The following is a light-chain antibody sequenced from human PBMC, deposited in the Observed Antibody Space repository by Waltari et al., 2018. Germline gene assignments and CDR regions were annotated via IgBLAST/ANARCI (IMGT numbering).Light chain of an antibody. CDR1: QSVSMY. V-gene: IGKV3-11*01. CDR2: DAS. Sequence: ELVLTQSPATVSLSPGEGATLSCRASQSVSMYLAWYQQKPGQGPRILSYDASNRAAGIPARCSGSGSGTDFTLTISTLEPEDVAVCYCHQFYNWPLTFGGGTKVEIK. CDR3: HQFYNWPLT. J-gene: IGKJ4*01.